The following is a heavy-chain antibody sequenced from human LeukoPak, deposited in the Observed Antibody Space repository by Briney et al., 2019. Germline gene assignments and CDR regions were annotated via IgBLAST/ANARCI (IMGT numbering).Heavy chain of an antibody. V-gene: IGHV4-39*07. Sequence: SETLSLTCTVSGGSISSSSYYWGWIRQPPGKGLEWIGNIYYSGSTYYSPSLKSRVTISVDTSKNQFSLKLSSVTAADTAVYYCARGPYGDYFDYWGQGTLVTVSS. CDR2: IYYSGST. J-gene: IGHJ4*02. CDR3: ARGPYGDYFDY. CDR1: GGSISSSSYY. D-gene: IGHD4-17*01.